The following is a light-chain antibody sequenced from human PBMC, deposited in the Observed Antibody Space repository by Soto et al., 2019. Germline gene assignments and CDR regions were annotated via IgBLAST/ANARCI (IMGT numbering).Light chain of an antibody. CDR2: GAS. Sequence: EVVMMQSPATLSVSPGERATLSCRASQTVTSNLAWYQQKPGQAPRLLIYGASTGATGIPARFSGSGSGTEFTLTISSLQSEDFAVYYCQQYNDWPLTFGQGTKVDIK. J-gene: IGKJ1*01. CDR1: QTVTSN. CDR3: QQYNDWPLT. V-gene: IGKV3-15*01.